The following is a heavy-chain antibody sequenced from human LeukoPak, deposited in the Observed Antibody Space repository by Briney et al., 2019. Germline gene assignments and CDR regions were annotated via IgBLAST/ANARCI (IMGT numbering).Heavy chain of an antibody. CDR3: AGDRSNSDL. J-gene: IGHJ5*02. CDR1: GYTFTTYG. V-gene: IGHV1-18*01. D-gene: IGHD4-11*01. CDR2: ISVYNGNT. Sequence: ASVKVSCKASGYTFTTYGISWVRQAPGQGLEWMGWISVYNGNTNYAQNLQDRVTMTTDTSTSTAYMELRSLRSDDTAIYYCAGDRSNSDLWGQGTLVTVSS.